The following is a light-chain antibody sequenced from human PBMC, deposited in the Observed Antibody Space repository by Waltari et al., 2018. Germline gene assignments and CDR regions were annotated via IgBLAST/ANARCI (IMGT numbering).Light chain of an antibody. Sequence: IVLTPSPGTLSLSPGGRAPPSCRASQNIGHYLAWYQQKPGQAPRHPIYASSAWAAGIPDRFRGSGSGADFNLTITRLEPDDFAVYYCRHHFPLPATFGQGTKV. V-gene: IGKV3-20*01. CDR3: RHHFPLPAT. CDR1: QNIGHY. CDR2: ASS. J-gene: IGKJ1*01.